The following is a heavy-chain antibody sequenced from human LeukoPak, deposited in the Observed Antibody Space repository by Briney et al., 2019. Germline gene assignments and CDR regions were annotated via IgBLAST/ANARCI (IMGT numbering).Heavy chain of an antibody. D-gene: IGHD3-3*01. CDR3: ARPQYYEFWSPLGY. Sequence: SETLSLTCTVSGGSISSSSYYWGWIRQPPGKGLEWIGSIYYSGSTYYNPSLKSRVTISVDTSKNQFSLKLSSVTAADTAVYYCARPQYYEFWSPLGYWGQGTLVTVSS. CDR2: IYYSGST. J-gene: IGHJ4*02. CDR1: GGSISSSSYY. V-gene: IGHV4-39*01.